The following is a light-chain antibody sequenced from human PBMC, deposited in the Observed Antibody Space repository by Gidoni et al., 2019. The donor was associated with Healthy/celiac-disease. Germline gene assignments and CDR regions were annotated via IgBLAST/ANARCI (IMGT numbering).Light chain of an antibody. V-gene: IGLV3-9*01. CDR2: RDS. CDR1: NIGSKK. J-gene: IGLJ2*01. CDR3: QVWDSSTVV. Sequence: SYELPQPLSVSEALGQTARITCRGNNIGSKKVHWYQQKQGQAPVLVIYRDSNRPSGIPERFSGSNSGNTATLTISRAQAGDEADYYCQVWDSSTVVFGGGTKLTVL.